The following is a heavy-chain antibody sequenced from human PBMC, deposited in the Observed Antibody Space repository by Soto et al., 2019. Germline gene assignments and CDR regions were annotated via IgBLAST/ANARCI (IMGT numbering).Heavy chain of an antibody. Sequence: QVQLVESGGGVVQPGRSLRLSCAASGFTFSSYGMHWVRQAPGKGLEWVAVIWYDGSNKYYADSVKGRFTISRDNSKNTLYLQMNSLRAEDTAVYYCARVSKMVRGVISGAPAIRRFGFDYWGQGTLVTVSS. CDR2: IWYDGSNK. D-gene: IGHD3-10*01. V-gene: IGHV3-33*01. J-gene: IGHJ4*02. CDR1: GFTFSSYG. CDR3: ARVSKMVRGVISGAPAIRRFGFDY.